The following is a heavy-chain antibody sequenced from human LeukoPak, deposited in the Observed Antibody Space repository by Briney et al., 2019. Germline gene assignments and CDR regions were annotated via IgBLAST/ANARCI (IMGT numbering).Heavy chain of an antibody. V-gene: IGHV3-64*01. J-gene: IGHJ4*02. CDR3: ARGRYYDSSGYYYDLADY. CDR2: ISSNGGST. Sequence: GGSLRLSCAASGFTFSSYAMHWVRQAPGKGLEYVSAISSNGGSTYYANSVKGRFTISRDNSKNTLYLQMGSLRAEDMAVYYCARGRYYDSSGYYYDLADYWGQGSLVTISS. D-gene: IGHD3-22*01. CDR1: GFTFSSYA.